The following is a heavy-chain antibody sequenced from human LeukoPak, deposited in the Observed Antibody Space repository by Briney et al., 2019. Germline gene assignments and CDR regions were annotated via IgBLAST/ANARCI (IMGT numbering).Heavy chain of an antibody. CDR2: FYYSGST. Sequence: SETLSLSCTVSGGSFSSSSYYWGWIRQPPGKGLEWIGSFYYSGSTYYNPSLKSRVTISVDTSKNQFSLKLSSVTAADTAIYYCARIDGGHHLSPFDYWGQGTLVTVSS. D-gene: IGHD4-23*01. CDR1: GGSFSSSSYY. V-gene: IGHV4-39*01. CDR3: ARIDGGHHLSPFDY. J-gene: IGHJ4*02.